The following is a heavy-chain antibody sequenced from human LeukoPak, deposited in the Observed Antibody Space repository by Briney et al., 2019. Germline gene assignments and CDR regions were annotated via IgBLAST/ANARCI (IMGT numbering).Heavy chain of an antibody. CDR2: ISHTGSSI. CDR3: AKDGGVEMATSDAFDI. J-gene: IGHJ3*02. D-gene: IGHD5-24*01. V-gene: IGHV3-11*01. CDR1: GFTFSDYF. Sequence: KSGGSLRLSCVASGFTFSDYFMNWIRQAPGGGLEWLSYISHTGSSIYYADSVKGRFAISRDNSKNTLYLQMNSLRAEDTAGYYCAKDGGVEMATSDAFDIWGQGTMVTVSS.